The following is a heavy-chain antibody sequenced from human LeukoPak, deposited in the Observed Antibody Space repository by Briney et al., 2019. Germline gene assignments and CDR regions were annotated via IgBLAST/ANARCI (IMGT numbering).Heavy chain of an antibody. D-gene: IGHD6-13*01. V-gene: IGHV1-46*01. Sequence: GASVKVSCKASGYTFTSYYMHWVRQAPGQGLEWMGIINPSGGSTSYAQKFQGRVTMTRDTSTSTVYMELSSLRSEDTAVYYRAREKASPNSSSWPEGWFDPWGQGTLVTVSS. CDR2: INPSGGST. CDR3: AREKASPNSSSWPEGWFDP. CDR1: GYTFTSYY. J-gene: IGHJ5*02.